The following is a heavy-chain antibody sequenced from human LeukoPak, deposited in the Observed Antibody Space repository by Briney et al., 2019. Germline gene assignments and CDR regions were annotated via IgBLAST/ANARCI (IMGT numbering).Heavy chain of an antibody. V-gene: IGHV3-21*01. CDR2: ISSSSSYI. D-gene: IGHD6-6*01. CDR1: GFTFSSYS. CDR3: ARGFEYSSLLGSYYFDY. Sequence: PGGSPRLSCAASGFTFSSYSMNWVRQAPGKGLEWVSSISSSSSYIYYADSVKGRFTISRDNAKNSLYLQMNSLRAEDTAVYYCARGFEYSSLLGSYYFDYWGQGTLVTVSS. J-gene: IGHJ4*02.